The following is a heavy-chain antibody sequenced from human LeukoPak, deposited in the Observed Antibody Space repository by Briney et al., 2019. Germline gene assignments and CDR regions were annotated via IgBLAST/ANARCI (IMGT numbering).Heavy chain of an antibody. J-gene: IGHJ4*02. CDR2: IYSGGST. CDR3: AKGFYGSGSYLFFDY. D-gene: IGHD3-10*01. CDR1: GFTVSSNY. Sequence: PGGSLRLSCAASGFTVSSNYMSWVRQAPGKGLEWVSVIYSGGSTYYADSVKGRFTISRDNSKNTLYLQMNSLRAEDTAVYYCAKGFYGSGSYLFFDYWGQGTLVTVSS. V-gene: IGHV3-66*01.